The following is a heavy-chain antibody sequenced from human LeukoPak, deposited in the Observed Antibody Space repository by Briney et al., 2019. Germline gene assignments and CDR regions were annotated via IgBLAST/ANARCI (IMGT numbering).Heavy chain of an antibody. CDR2: IRSYSSYI. J-gene: IGHJ6*03. CDR1: GFTFDTYN. CDR3: ARYSEVYYYVDV. Sequence: GGSLRLSCAASGFTFDTYNFNWVRQAPGKGLEWVATIRSYSSYIHYGDSVKGRFTISRDDAERSVYLQMDNVRVEDTAVYFCARYSEVYYYVDVWGTGTTVTVSS. D-gene: IGHD2-21*01. V-gene: IGHV3-21*01.